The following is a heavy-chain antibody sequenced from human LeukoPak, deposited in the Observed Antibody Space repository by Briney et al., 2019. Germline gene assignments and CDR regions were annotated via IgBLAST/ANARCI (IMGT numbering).Heavy chain of an antibody. J-gene: IGHJ4*02. Sequence: SETLSLTCTVSGDSLVSGHYWGWIRQPPGQCLEWVGSVYHSGSIYYNPSLKSRVIMSVDTSKNQFSLKLSSLTAADTAIYYCAREIYYDSSAYDYWGQGTLVTVSS. V-gene: IGHV4-38-2*02. CDR3: AREIYYDSSAYDY. CDR1: GDSLVSGHY. CDR2: VYHSGSI. D-gene: IGHD3-22*01.